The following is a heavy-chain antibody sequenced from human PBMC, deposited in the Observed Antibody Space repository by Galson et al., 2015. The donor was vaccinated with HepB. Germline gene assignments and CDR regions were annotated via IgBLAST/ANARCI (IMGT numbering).Heavy chain of an antibody. Sequence: SLRLSCAASGFIFSNYAMSWLRQAPGKGPEWVSSISGSSGSRFHADSVQGRFIISRDNSKNTLYLQMNSLRVEDTALYYCAKGGRLDPEVSGGRRYYDYYYGMDVWGQGTTVTVSS. V-gene: IGHV3-23*01. CDR3: AKGGRLDPEVSGGRRYYDYYYGMDV. J-gene: IGHJ6*02. D-gene: IGHD3-10*01. CDR1: GFIFSNYA. CDR2: ISGSSGSR.